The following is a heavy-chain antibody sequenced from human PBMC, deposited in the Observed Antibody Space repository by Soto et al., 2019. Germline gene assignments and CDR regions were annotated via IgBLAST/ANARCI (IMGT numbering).Heavy chain of an antibody. CDR2: IYYSGST. J-gene: IGHJ4*02. Sequence: SETLSLTCTVSGGSISSGDYYWSWIRQPPGKGLEWIGYIYYSGSTYYNPSLKSRVTISVDTSKNQFSLKLSSVTAADTAVYYCASLQLYYYDSSGYYYVFDYWGQGTLVTSPQ. CDR1: GGSISSGDYY. D-gene: IGHD3-22*01. V-gene: IGHV4-30-4*01. CDR3: ASLQLYYYDSSGYYYVFDY.